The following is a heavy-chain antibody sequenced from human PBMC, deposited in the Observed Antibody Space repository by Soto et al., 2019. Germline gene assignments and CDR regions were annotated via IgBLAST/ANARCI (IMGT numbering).Heavy chain of an antibody. Sequence: PGGSLRLSCAASGFTFSSYAMSWVRQAPGKGLEWVSAISGSGGSTYYADSVKGRFTISRDNSKNTLYLQMNSLRAEDTAVYYCAKMALWFGESRYWYFDYWGQGTLVTVSS. D-gene: IGHD3-10*01. V-gene: IGHV3-23*01. CDR3: AKMALWFGESRYWYFDY. J-gene: IGHJ4*02. CDR1: GFTFSSYA. CDR2: ISGSGGST.